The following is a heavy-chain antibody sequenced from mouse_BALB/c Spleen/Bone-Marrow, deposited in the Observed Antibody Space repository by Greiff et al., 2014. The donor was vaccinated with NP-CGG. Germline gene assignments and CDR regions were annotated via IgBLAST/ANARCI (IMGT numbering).Heavy chain of an antibody. CDR2: INPSSGYT. CDR3: ARAAYYRYEEGAWFAY. CDR1: GYTFTSYT. V-gene: IGHV1-4*01. Sequence: QVQLQQSGAELARPGASVKMSCKASGYTFTSYTMHWVKQRPGQGLEWIGYINPSSGYTNYNQKFKDKATLTADKSSSTAYMQLSSLTSEDTAVYYCARAAYYRYEEGAWFAYWGQGTPVTVSA. J-gene: IGHJ3*01. D-gene: IGHD2-14*01.